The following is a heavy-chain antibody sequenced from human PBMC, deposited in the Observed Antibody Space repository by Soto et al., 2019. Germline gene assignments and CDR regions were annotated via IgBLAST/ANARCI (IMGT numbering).Heavy chain of an antibody. D-gene: IGHD3-10*01. V-gene: IGHV3-23*01. CDR2: ISGSGGST. CDR1: GFTFSSYA. CDR3: AKSSQVVRRHYYYYGMDV. Sequence: GGSLRLSCAASGFTFSSYAMSWVRQAPGKGLEWVSAISGSGGSTYYADSVKGRFTISRDNSKNTLYLQMNSLRAEDTAVYYCAKSSQVVRRHYYYYGMDVWGQGTTVTVSS. J-gene: IGHJ6*02.